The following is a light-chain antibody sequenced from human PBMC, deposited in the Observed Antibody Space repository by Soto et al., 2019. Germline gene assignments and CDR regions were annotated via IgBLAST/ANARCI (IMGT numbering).Light chain of an antibody. J-gene: IGLJ1*01. V-gene: IGLV2-14*01. CDR2: EVT. Sequence: QSARTQPASVSGSPGQSITMSCTGTSSDIGGYNFVSWYQQHPGKAPKLMIYEVTNRPSGVSNRFSGSKSGSTASLTISGLQAEDEADYYCSSYTTSSTYVFGTGTKVTVL. CDR1: SSDIGGYNF. CDR3: SSYTTSSTYV.